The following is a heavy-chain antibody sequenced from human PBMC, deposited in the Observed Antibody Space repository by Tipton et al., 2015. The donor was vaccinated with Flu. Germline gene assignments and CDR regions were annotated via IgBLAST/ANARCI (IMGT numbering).Heavy chain of an antibody. J-gene: IGHJ5*02. CDR1: GYSIRSSNYY. CDR2: IHYSGSP. D-gene: IGHD4-11*01. V-gene: IGHV4-38-2*01. CDR3: ARRDYSNYVSDPKNWFDP. Sequence: TLSLTCAVSGYSIRSSNYYWGWIRQPPGKGLEWIGNIHYSGSPHYNPSLKSRVTISVDTSKNQFSLRLNSVTAADTAVYYCARRDYSNYVSDPKNWFDPWGQGTLVTVSS.